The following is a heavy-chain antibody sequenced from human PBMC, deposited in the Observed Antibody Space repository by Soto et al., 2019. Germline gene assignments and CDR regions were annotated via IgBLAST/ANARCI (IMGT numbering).Heavy chain of an antibody. V-gene: IGHV4-34*01. J-gene: IGHJ4*02. CDR1: GGSFSGYY. CDR2: INHSGST. CDR3: ASGSRITMVRGVPGYFDY. Sequence: SETLSLTCAVYGGSFSGYYWTWIRQPPGTGLEWIGEINHSGSTNYNPSLKSRVTISVDTSKNQFSLKLTSVTAADTAVYYCASGSRITMVRGVPGYFDYWGQGTLVTVSS. D-gene: IGHD3-10*01.